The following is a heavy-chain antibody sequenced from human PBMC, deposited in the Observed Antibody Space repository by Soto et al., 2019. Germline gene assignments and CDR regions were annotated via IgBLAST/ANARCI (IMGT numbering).Heavy chain of an antibody. D-gene: IGHD5-18*01. Sequence: ESGGGVVHPGRSLRLSCVASGIDLENYGIHWVRQAPGEGLEWVAVISSDGTTKSYIDSVRGRFTISRDNSRSTVFLQMNSLRRENTAMDYLCKDGGGVRYNYNIRGDSWGQGTQVTVSS. CDR2: ISSDGTTK. CDR1: GIDLENYG. V-gene: IGHV3-30*03. CDR3: CKDGGGVRYNYNIRGDS. J-gene: IGHJ4*02.